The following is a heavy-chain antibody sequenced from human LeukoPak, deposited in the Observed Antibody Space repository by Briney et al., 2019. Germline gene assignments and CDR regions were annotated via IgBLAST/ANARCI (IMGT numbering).Heavy chain of an antibody. Sequence: SCKASGYTFAGYYMHWVRQAPGKGLEWVAVISYDGSNKYYADSVKGRFTISRDNSKNTLYLQMNSLRAEDTAVYYCARAFVVVAAPGYRGQGTLVTVSS. CDR2: ISYDGSNK. J-gene: IGHJ4*02. CDR1: GYTFAGYY. V-gene: IGHV3-30*04. CDR3: ARAFVVVAAPGY. D-gene: IGHD2-15*01.